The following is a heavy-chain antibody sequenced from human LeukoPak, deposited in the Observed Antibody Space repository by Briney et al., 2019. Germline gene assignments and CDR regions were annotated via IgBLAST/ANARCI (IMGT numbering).Heavy chain of an antibody. D-gene: IGHD3-10*01. CDR2: IWYDGSNK. J-gene: IGHJ4*02. CDR1: GFTFSSYG. Sequence: GRSLRLSCAASGFTFSSYGMHWVRQAPGKGLEWVAVIWYDGSNKYYADSVKGRFTISGDNSKNTLYLQMNSLRAEDTAVYYCARDPALLWFGELLKYYFDYWGQGTLVTISS. CDR3: ARDPALLWFGELLKYYFDY. V-gene: IGHV3-33*01.